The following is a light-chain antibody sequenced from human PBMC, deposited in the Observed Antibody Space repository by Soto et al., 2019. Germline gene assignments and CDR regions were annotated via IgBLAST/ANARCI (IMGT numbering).Light chain of an antibody. CDR2: GAS. V-gene: IGKV3-20*01. Sequence: EIVLTQSPGTMSLSPGERATLSCRASQRIASSYLGWYQQKPGQAPRLLIYGASTRATGIPDRFSGSGSGTDFTLTIIRLEPEDFAVYYCQQYGSSPPWTFGQGTKVEIK. CDR1: QRIASSY. CDR3: QQYGSSPPWT. J-gene: IGKJ1*01.